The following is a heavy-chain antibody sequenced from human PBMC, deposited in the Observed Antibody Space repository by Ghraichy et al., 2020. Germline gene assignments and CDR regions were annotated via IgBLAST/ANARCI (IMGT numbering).Heavy chain of an antibody. D-gene: IGHD6-13*01. J-gene: IGHJ5*02. CDR2: IYTSGST. V-gene: IGHV4-4*07. CDR1: GGSISSYY. Sequence: SETLSLTCTVSGGSISSYYWSWIRQPAGKGLEWIGRIYTSGSTNYNPSLKSRVTMSVDTSKNQFSLKLSSVTAADTAVYYCARGYSSSWYEVVAEYNWFDPWGQGTLVTVSS. CDR3: ARGYSSSWYEVVAEYNWFDP.